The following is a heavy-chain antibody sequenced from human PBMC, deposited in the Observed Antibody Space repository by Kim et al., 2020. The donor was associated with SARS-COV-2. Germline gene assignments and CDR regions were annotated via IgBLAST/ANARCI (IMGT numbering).Heavy chain of an antibody. J-gene: IGHJ4*02. CDR2: NK. V-gene: IGHV4-30-2*04. CDR3: ARDPYGGYDY. D-gene: IGHD4-17*01. Sequence: NKSYNAPLKRRITISGDTSKNQFALKRGSVTAADTAEYYCARDPYGGYDYWGQGTLVTVSS.